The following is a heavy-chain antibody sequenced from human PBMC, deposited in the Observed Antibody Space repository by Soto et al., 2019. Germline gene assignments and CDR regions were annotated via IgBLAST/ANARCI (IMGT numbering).Heavy chain of an antibody. CDR1: GFTFSSYS. J-gene: IGHJ3*02. CDR3: AKATATGGGAFDI. V-gene: IGHV3-21*04. Sequence: GGSLRLSCAASGFTFSSYSMNWVRQAPGKGLEWVSSISSSSYIYYADSVKGRFTISRDNAKNSLYLQMNSLTAGDTAVYYCAKATATGGGAFDISGQGTMVTVSS. CDR2: ISSSSYI. D-gene: IGHD2-8*02.